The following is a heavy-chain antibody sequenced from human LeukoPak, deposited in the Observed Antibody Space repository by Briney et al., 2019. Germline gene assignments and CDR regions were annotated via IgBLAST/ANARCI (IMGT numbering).Heavy chain of an antibody. CDR3: AIPISGRQAVTADWFHP. J-gene: IGHJ5*01. CDR2: INANSGTT. CDR1: GFAFSVYA. Sequence: AGGSLRLSCTASGFAFSVYAMSWLRQPPGKGLEWVSTINANSGTTSYAASVRGRFTIPRENSKNTLYLQLNTLGADDTATYYCAIPISGRQAVTADWFHPWGQGTLVVVSS. D-gene: IGHD6-19*01. V-gene: IGHV3-23*01.